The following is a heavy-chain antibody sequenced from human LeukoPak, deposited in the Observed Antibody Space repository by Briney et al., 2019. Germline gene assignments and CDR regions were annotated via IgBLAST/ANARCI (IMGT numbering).Heavy chain of an antibody. CDR1: GGSFSGYY. CDR2: INHSGST. CDR3: ARGRYYLKPFDY. Sequence: SETLSLTCAVYGGSFSGYYWSWIRQPPGKGLEWIGEINHSGSTNYNPSLKSRVTISVDTSKNQFSLKLSSVTAADTAVYYCARGRYYLKPFDYWGQGTLITVSS. V-gene: IGHV4-34*01. D-gene: IGHD3-22*01. J-gene: IGHJ4*02.